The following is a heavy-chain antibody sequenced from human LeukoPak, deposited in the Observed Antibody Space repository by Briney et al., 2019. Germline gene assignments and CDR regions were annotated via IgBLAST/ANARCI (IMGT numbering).Heavy chain of an antibody. CDR3: ARARIAVAGALTAFDY. CDR1: GFTFSSHW. D-gene: IGHD6-19*01. V-gene: IGHV3-74*01. CDR2: INGDGSTT. Sequence: GGSLRLSCAASGFTFSSHWMHWVRQAPGKGLVWVSRINGDGSTTNYADSVKGRFTISRDNARYSLYLQMNSLRVEDTAVYYCARARIAVAGALTAFDYWGQGTLVTVSS. J-gene: IGHJ4*02.